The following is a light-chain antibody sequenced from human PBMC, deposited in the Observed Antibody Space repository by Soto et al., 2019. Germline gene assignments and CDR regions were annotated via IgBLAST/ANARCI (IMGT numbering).Light chain of an antibody. J-gene: IGKJ4*01. CDR1: QSLTRN. CDR2: EAA. V-gene: IGKV3-11*01. CDR3: QQRFSWPLT. Sequence: EIVMTQSPATLSVSPGERVTLSCRASQSLTRNLAWYQQKPGQTPRLLIYEAAIRATGIPARFSASGSGTDFILTISSLAPEDFAVYFCQQRFSWPLTFGGGTKVDIK.